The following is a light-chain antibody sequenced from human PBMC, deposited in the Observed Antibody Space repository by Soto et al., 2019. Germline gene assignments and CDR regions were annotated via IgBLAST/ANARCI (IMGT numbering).Light chain of an antibody. CDR1: QSLSSW. CDR3: QQTYRTPIT. V-gene: IGKV1-5*01. J-gene: IGKJ5*01. CDR2: DAS. Sequence: DRVTITFRTRQSLSSWLAWYQQKPGKAPKLLIYDASSLESGVPSRFSGSGSGTDFTDFTLTISSLQPEDFATYYCQQTYRTPITFGQGTRLEI.